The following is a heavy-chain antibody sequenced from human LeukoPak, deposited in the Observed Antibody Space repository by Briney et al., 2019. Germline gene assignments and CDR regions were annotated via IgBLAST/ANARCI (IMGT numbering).Heavy chain of an antibody. J-gene: IGHJ4*02. CDR3: ARVIREVPAAPFDY. Sequence: SVKVSCKASGGTFSSYAISWVRQAPGQGLEWMGRIIPILGIANYAQKFQGRVTMTRDTSTSTVYMELSSLRSEDTAVYYCARVIREVPAAPFDYWGQGTLVTVSS. CDR2: IIPILGIA. D-gene: IGHD2-2*01. V-gene: IGHV1-69*04. CDR1: GGTFSSYA.